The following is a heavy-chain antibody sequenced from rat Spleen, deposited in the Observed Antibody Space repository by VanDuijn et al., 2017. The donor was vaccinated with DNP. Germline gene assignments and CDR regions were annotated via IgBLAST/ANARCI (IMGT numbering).Heavy chain of an antibody. Sequence: EVHLMESGGGLVQPGRSLKLSCAASGFTFSNYDMAWVRQAPSKGLEWVASISTRGGDTYYGDSVKGRFTVSRDNAKSTLYLQMDSLRSEDTATYYCARESAYWGQGTLVTVSS. V-gene: IGHV5-25*01. CDR3: ARESAY. CDR1: GFTFSNYD. CDR2: ISTRGGDT. J-gene: IGHJ3*01.